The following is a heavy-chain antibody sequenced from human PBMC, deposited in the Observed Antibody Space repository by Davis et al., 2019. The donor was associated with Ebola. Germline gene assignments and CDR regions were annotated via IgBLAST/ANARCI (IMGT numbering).Heavy chain of an antibody. V-gene: IGHV1-18*01. D-gene: IGHD1-26*01. CDR3: ARTSIVGTTTTASDI. Sequence: ASVKVSCKASGYTFKNSAISWVRQAPGQGLEWMGWISAYNGNTAYAQKLQGRVTMSTDTSTGTAYMELRSLRSDDTAVYFCARTSIVGTTTTASDIWGQGTMVTVSS. CDR2: ISAYNGNT. CDR1: GYTFKNSA. J-gene: IGHJ3*02.